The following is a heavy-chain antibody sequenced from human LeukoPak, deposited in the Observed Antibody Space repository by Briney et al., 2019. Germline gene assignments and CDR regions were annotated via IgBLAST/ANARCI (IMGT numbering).Heavy chain of an antibody. V-gene: IGHV3-74*01. CDR2: IISDGSIT. D-gene: IGHD6-13*01. J-gene: IGHJ3*01. CDR1: GFTFSSYW. Sequence: GGSLRLSCADSGFTFSSYWMHWVRQAPGKGLVWVSRIISDGSITTYADSVKGRFTISRDNAKNTLYLQMTSLRAEDTAVYYCAGGISATGGGWGQGTMVTVSS. CDR3: AGGISATGGG.